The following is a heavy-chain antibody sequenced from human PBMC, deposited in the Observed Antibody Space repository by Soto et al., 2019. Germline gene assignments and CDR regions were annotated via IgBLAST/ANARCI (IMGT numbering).Heavy chain of an antibody. V-gene: IGHV3-23*01. CDR2: ISGSGGST. Sequence: GGSLRLSCAASGFTFSSYAMSWVRQAPGKGLEWVSAISGSGGSTYYADSVKGRFTNSRDNSKNTLYLQMNSLRAEDTAVYYCAKDRVPLDSSGYYYGGRFDPWGQGTLVTVSS. J-gene: IGHJ5*02. CDR1: GFTFSSYA. CDR3: AKDRVPLDSSGYYYGGRFDP. D-gene: IGHD3-22*01.